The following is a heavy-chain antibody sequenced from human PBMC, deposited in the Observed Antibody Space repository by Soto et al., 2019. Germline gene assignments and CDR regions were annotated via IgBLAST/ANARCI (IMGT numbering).Heavy chain of an antibody. CDR2: IKQDGSEK. CDR1: GFTFSSYW. V-gene: IGHV3-7*04. D-gene: IGHD3-3*01. CDR3: AGGGRNVLRFRGEYYLDT. J-gene: IGHJ5*02. Sequence: GGSLRLSCAASGFTFSSYWMSWVRQAPGKGLEWVANIKQDGSEKYYVDSVKGRFTISRDNAKNSLYLQMNSLRAEDTAVYYCAGGGRNVLRFRGEYYLDTGGRETLVTVSS.